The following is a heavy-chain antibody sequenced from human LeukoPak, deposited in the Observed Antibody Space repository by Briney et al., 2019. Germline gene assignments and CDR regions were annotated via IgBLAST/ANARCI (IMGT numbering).Heavy chain of an antibody. J-gene: IGHJ4*02. CDR2: ISAYNGNT. D-gene: IGHD3-9*01. CDR3: ARVPLTGYYIVYFDY. V-gene: IGHV1-18*01. CDR1: GYTFTSYG. Sequence: ASVKVSCKASGYTFTSYGISWVRQAPGQGLEWMGWISAYNGNTNYAQKLRGRVTMTTDTSTSTAYMELRSLRSDDTAVYYCARVPLTGYYIVYFDYWGQGTLVTVSS.